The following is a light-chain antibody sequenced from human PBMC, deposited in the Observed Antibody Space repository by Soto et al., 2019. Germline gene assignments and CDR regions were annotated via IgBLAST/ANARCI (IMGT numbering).Light chain of an antibody. Sequence: EIVMTQSQTTLSVSPGEGATLSCRVSQSVSSNLAWYQQKPGQALRLLIYGASTRATGIPARFSGSGSGIEFTLTISCLQSEDFAVYSRQQYNNLPPMTFGHGTKVDIK. CDR2: GAS. CDR3: QQYNNLPPMT. V-gene: IGKV3-15*01. J-gene: IGKJ1*01. CDR1: QSVSSN.